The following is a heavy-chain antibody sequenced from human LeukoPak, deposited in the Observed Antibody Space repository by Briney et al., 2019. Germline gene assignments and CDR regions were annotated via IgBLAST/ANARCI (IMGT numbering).Heavy chain of an antibody. CDR2: IYYSGAK. Sequence: PSQTLSLTCTVSGDSLSSGDCYWSWIREHPGKGLEWIGYIYYSGAKFYNPSLKSRVTMSADMSKNHFSLKLTSVTAADTAMYYCAKGISDDYGDYEEIWGQGILVTVSS. CDR1: GDSLSSGDCY. J-gene: IGHJ4*02. V-gene: IGHV4-31*03. D-gene: IGHD4-17*01. CDR3: AKGISDDYGDYEEI.